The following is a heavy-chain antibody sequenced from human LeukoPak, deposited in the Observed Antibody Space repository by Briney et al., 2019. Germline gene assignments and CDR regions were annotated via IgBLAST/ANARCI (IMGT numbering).Heavy chain of an antibody. J-gene: IGHJ4*02. CDR3: ARGDCGGDCYSPNFDY. Sequence: GRSLRLSCAASGFTFSSYGMHWVRQAPGKGLEWVAVIWYDGSNKYYADSVKGRLTISRDNSKNTLYLQMNSLRAEDTAVYYCARGDCGGDCYSPNFDYWGQGTLVTVSS. CDR1: GFTFSSYG. D-gene: IGHD2-21*02. V-gene: IGHV3-33*01. CDR2: IWYDGSNK.